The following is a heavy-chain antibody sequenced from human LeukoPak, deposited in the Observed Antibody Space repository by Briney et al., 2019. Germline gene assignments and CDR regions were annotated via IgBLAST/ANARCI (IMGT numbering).Heavy chain of an antibody. D-gene: IGHD7-27*01. J-gene: IGHJ4*02. CDR2: IYTSGST. CDR3: ARGPNGDGDY. V-gene: IGHV4-61*02. CDR1: GGSISSGSYY. Sequence: SETLSLTCTVSGGSISSGSYYWSWIRQPAGKGLEWIGRIYTSGSTNYNPSLKSRVTISVDTSKNQFSLKLSSVTAADTAVYYCARGPNGDGDYWGQGTLVTVSS.